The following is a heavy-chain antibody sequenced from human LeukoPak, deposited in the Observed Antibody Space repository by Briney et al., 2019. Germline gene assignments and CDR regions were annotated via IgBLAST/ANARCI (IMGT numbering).Heavy chain of an antibody. J-gene: IGHJ4*02. CDR3: ARLRARIAAAGHFDY. V-gene: IGHV4-59*08. Sequence: PSETLSLTCTVSGGSISSYYRSWIRQPPGKGLEWIGYIYYSGSTNYNPSLKSRVTISVDTSKNQFSLKLSSVTAADTAVYYCARLRARIAAAGHFDYWGQGTLVTVSS. CDR2: IYYSGST. CDR1: GGSISSYY. D-gene: IGHD6-13*01.